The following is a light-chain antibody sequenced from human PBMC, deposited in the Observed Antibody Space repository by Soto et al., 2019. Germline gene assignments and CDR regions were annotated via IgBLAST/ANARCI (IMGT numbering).Light chain of an antibody. J-gene: IGKJ1*01. CDR2: GAS. V-gene: IGKV3-20*01. CDR3: QVYGSSSKT. CDR1: QSVSNNY. Sequence: PGERATLSCRASQSVSNNYLAWYQQKPGQAPRLLIYGASNRATGIPDRFSGSGSGTDFTLTISRLEPEDFAVYFCQVYGSSSKTFGQGTKVDI.